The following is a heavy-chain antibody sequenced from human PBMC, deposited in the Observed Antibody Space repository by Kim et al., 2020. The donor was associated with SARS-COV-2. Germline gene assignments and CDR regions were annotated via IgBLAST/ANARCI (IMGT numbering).Heavy chain of an antibody. D-gene: IGHD3-16*02. Sequence: GGSLRLSCAASGFTFSSYWMSWVRQAPGKGLEWVANIKQDGSEKYYVDSVKGRFTISRDNAKNSLYLQMNSLRAEDTAVYYCARSRAFGGVIVIPSYFDYWGQGTLVTVSS. J-gene: IGHJ4*02. CDR3: ARSRAFGGVIVIPSYFDY. CDR2: IKQDGSEK. V-gene: IGHV3-7*01. CDR1: GFTFSSYW.